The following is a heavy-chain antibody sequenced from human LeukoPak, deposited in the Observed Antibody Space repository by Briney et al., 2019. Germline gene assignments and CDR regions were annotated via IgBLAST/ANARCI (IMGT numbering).Heavy chain of an antibody. V-gene: IGHV3-74*01. CDR3: ARKDMLDY. CDR1: GFTFSSYW. J-gene: IGHJ4*02. Sequence: PGGSLRLSCAASGFTFSSYWMHWVRQAPGKGLVWVSRIKSDGRSTSHAESAKGRFTISRDNAKNTLYLQMNSLRAEDTAVYYCARKDMLDYWGQGTLVTVSS. CDR2: IKSDGRST.